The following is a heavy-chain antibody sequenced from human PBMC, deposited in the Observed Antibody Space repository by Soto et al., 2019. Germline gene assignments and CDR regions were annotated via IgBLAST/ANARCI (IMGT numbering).Heavy chain of an antibody. CDR2: ISGSGGST. D-gene: IGHD2-2*01. CDR3: AKDEYQLLFFGD. CDR1: GFTFSSYA. J-gene: IGHJ4*02. V-gene: IGHV3-23*01. Sequence: EVQLLESGGGLVQPGGSLRLSCAASGFTFSSYAMSWVRQAPGKGLEWVSAISGSGGSTYYADSVKGRFTISRDNSKNTLDLQMNSLRAEDTAVYYCAKDEYQLLFFGDWGQGTLVTVSS.